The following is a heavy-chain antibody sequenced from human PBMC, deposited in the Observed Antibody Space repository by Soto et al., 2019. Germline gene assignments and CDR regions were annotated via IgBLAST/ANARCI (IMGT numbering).Heavy chain of an antibody. CDR1: GASISSYY. V-gene: IGHV4-59*01. D-gene: IGHD1-1*01. Sequence: QVQLQESGPGLVKPSETLSLTCTVSGASISSYYWSWIRQPPGKGLEWIGYVYYSGSTNYNPSLKSRVTISVDTSKNQFSLKLSSVTAADTAMYYCARDTTPSLWGQEPWSPSPQ. CDR3: ARDTTPSL. CDR2: VYYSGST. J-gene: IGHJ4*01.